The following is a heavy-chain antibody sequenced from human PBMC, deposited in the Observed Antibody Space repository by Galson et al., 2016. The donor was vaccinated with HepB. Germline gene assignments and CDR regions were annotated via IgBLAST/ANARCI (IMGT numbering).Heavy chain of an antibody. D-gene: IGHD2-2*01. V-gene: IGHV3-33*01. CDR2: IWYDGSTK. Sequence: SLRLSCAASGFTFSSYAMHWVRQAPGKGLEWVAVIWYDGSTKYYADSVKGRFTISRDNSRSTLYLQMNSLRAEDTAVYYCARGYEYLLGWGQGTLVTVSS. CDR3: ARGYEYLLG. CDR1: GFTFSSYA. J-gene: IGHJ4*02.